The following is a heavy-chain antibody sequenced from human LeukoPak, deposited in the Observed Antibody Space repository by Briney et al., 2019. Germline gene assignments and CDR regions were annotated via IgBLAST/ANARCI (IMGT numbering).Heavy chain of an antibody. CDR1: GVTFSDYY. J-gene: IGHJ4*02. V-gene: IGHV3-11*05. D-gene: IGHD5-12*01. Sequence: PGGALRLSCAASGVTFSDYYMSWSRQTPGEGREWGSYISSSSSYTSYADSVKGRFTISRDNAKNSLYLQMNSLRAEDTAVYYCARVFVHKRNIVATTENFDYWGQGTLVTVSS. CDR2: ISSSSSYT. CDR3: ARVFVHKRNIVATTENFDY.